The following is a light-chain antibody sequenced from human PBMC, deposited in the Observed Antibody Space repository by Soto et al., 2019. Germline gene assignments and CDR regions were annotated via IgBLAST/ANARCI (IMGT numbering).Light chain of an antibody. CDR2: QVT. V-gene: IGLV2-14*01. CDR1: SSDLAIYNY. Sequence: QDVLTQPASVSGAPGQSITISCTGTSSDLAIYNYVSWYQQQPGKAPKLMIYQVTNRPSGVSNRFSGSRSGNTASLTISGLQAEDEADYYCSSYTESSHYVFGTVTRSQS. J-gene: IGLJ1*01. CDR3: SSYTESSHYV.